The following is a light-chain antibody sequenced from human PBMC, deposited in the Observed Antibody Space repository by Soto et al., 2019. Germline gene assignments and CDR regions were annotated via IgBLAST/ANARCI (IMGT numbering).Light chain of an antibody. Sequence: QSVVPQPPTASGSPGQRVTISCSGSSSNIGSNTVNWYQQLPGTAPKLLIYSNNQRPSGVPDRFSGSKSGTSASLAISGLQSEDEADYYCAAWDDSLNGYVFGTGTKVTVL. J-gene: IGLJ1*01. CDR1: SSNIGSNT. V-gene: IGLV1-44*01. CDR3: AAWDDSLNGYV. CDR2: SNN.